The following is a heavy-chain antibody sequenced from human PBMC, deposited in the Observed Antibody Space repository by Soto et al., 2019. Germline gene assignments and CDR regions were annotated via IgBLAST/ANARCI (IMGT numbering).Heavy chain of an antibody. CDR2: FDPEDGET. D-gene: IGHD2-15*01. CDR1: GYTLTELS. J-gene: IGHJ5*02. Sequence: ASVKVSCKASGYTLTELSMHWVRQAPGKGLEWMGGFDPEDGETIYAQKFQGRVTMTEDTSTDTAYMELSSLRSEDTAVYYCATDAVAAQTSNWFDPWGQGTLVTVS. CDR3: ATDAVAAQTSNWFDP. V-gene: IGHV1-24*01.